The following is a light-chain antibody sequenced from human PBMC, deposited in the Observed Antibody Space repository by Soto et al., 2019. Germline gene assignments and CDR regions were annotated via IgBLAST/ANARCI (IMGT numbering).Light chain of an antibody. J-gene: IGLJ1*01. CDR1: SSDVGSYDH. CDR2: EVS. Sequence: QSVLTQPASVSGSTGQSITISCSGTSSDVGSYDHVAWYQQFPGKTPKLMIYEVSNRPSGVSSRFSGSKSGNTASLTISGLQADDEADYYCISYTGSSTSYVFGSGTKATVL. V-gene: IGLV2-14*01. CDR3: ISYTGSSTSYV.